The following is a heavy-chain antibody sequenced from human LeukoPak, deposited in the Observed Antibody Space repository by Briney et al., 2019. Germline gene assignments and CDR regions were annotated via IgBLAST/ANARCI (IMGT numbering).Heavy chain of an antibody. CDR3: ASPYPYTNWFDP. J-gene: IGHJ5*02. V-gene: IGHV4-34*01. CDR2: INHSGST. Sequence: SETLSLTCAVYGGSFSGYYWSWIRQPPGRGLEWIGEINHSGSTNYNPSLKSRVTISVDTSKNQFSLKLSSVTAADTAVYYCASPYPYTNWFDPWGQGTLVTVSS. D-gene: IGHD2-15*01. CDR1: GGSFSGYY.